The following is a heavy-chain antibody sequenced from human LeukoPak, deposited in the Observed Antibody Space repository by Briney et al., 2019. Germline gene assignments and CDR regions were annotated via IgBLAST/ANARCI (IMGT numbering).Heavy chain of an antibody. CDR3: ARDRWDCSGGSCREYYYYMDV. J-gene: IGHJ6*03. CDR2: IYTSGST. V-gene: IGHV4-61*02. CDR1: GGSISSGSYY. Sequence: PSETLSLTCTVSGGSISSGSYYWSWIRQPAGKGLEWIGRIYTSGSTNYNPSLKSRVTISVDTSKNQFSLKLSSVTAADTAVYYCARDRWDCSGGSCREYYYYMDVWGKGTTVTISS. D-gene: IGHD2-15*01.